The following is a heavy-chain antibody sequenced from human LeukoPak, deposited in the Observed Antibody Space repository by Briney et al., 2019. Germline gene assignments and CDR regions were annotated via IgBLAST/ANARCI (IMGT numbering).Heavy chain of an antibody. CDR2: IYFSGST. D-gene: IGHD7-27*01. J-gene: IGHJ4*02. CDR3: ARGGRTGDLDY. CDR1: GDSISSGGYC. V-gene: IGHV4-31*03. Sequence: SETLSLTCTVSGDSISSGGYCWNWIRQHPGKGLEWIGYIYFSGSTYYSPSLKSRVTISVDTSNNQFSLKLSSVIAADSAVYYCARGGRTGDLDYWGQGTLVTVSS.